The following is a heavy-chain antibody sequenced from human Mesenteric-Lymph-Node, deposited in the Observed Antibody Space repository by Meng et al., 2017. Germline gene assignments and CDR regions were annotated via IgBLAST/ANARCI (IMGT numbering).Heavy chain of an antibody. V-gene: IGHV1-46*01. D-gene: IGHD3-16*01. Sequence: QVQLVQSGGEVKKPGASVKVSCKASGYTFTNYYMPWVRQAPGQGLEWMGIINTSVGYTSHAQKFQGRVTMTRDTSTSTVHMEVSSLRSADTAVYYCARASRVLGGFDYWGQGTLVTVSS. CDR2: INTSVGYT. CDR1: GYTFTNYY. J-gene: IGHJ4*02. CDR3: ARASRVLGGFDY.